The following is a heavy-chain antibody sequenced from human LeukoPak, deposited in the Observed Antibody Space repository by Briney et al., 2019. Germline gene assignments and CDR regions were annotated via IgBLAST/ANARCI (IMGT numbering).Heavy chain of an antibody. V-gene: IGHV3-23*01. CDR1: GFTFSSEA. J-gene: IGHJ4*02. Sequence: GGSLRLSCAVSGFTFSSEAMGWVRQLPGGGLEWVSTISPAGGTTYYAESMKGRFTISRDNSKNTLYLQMNSLRAEDTAVYYCARDREQWLVEYYFDYWGQGTLVTVSS. CDR2: ISPAGGTT. CDR3: ARDREQWLVEYYFDY. D-gene: IGHD6-19*01.